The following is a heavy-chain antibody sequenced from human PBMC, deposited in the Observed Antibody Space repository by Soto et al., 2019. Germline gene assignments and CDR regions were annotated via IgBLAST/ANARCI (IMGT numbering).Heavy chain of an antibody. CDR1: GFTFSSYG. J-gene: IGHJ6*02. CDR3: ARYCSGGCYSGVDV. D-gene: IGHD2-15*01. Sequence: QVQLVESGGGVVQPGRSLRLSCAASGFTFSSYGMHWVRQAPGKGLEWVAVIWYDGSNKYYADFVKGRFAISRDNSKNTLYLQMNRLRAEDTAVYYCARYCSGGCYSGVDVWGQGTTVTVSS. V-gene: IGHV3-33*01. CDR2: IWYDGSNK.